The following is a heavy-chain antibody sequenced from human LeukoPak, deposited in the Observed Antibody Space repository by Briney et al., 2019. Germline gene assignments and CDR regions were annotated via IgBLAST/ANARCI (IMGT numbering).Heavy chain of an antibody. D-gene: IGHD3-10*01. Sequence: GGSLRLSCAASGFTVSSNYMSWVRQAPGKGLEWVSVIYRGGSTYYADSVKGRFTISRDNAKNSLYLQMNSLRAEDTAVYYCARVCSGGPGIYQNYLDPWGQGTLVTVSS. CDR1: GFTVSSNY. CDR2: IYRGGST. V-gene: IGHV3-66*01. J-gene: IGHJ5*02. CDR3: ARVCSGGPGIYQNYLDP.